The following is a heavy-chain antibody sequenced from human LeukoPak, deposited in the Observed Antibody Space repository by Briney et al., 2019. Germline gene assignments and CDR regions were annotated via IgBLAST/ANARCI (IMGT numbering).Heavy chain of an antibody. V-gene: IGHV3-74*01. CDR1: GFTFTNYW. CDR3: VGTIASRGSEY. J-gene: IGHJ4*02. CDR2: LPPDELGI. D-gene: IGHD6-6*01. Sequence: GGSLRLSCASSGFTFTNYWMHWVRQAPGMGLVWVSRLPPDELGIIYADSVKGRFTVSRDNAKNTVYLQMNNLRVDDTAMYYCVGTIASRGSEYWGQGALVTVSS.